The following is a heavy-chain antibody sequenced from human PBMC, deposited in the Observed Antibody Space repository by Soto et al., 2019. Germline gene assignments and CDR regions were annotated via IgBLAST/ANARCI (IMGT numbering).Heavy chain of an antibody. CDR1: GFLFHNNW. D-gene: IGHD2-8*01. J-gene: IGHJ4*02. CDR2: IKRDGSEK. V-gene: IGHV3-7*05. Sequence: GGSLRLSCRASGFLFHNNWMTWVRQAPGKGLEWVANIKRDGSEKNYLDTVRGRFTISRDNSKNTLYLQMNSLRAEDTAVYYCAKDLNTNIVLMVYAIAHPFDYWGQGTLVTVSS. CDR3: AKDLNTNIVLMVYAIAHPFDY.